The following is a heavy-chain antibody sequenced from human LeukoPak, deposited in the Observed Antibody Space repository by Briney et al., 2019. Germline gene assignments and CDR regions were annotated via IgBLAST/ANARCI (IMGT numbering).Heavy chain of an antibody. D-gene: IGHD4-17*01. J-gene: IGHJ6*02. V-gene: IGHV1-2*02. CDR2: INPNSGCT. Sequence: ASVKVSCKASGYTFTGYYMHWVRQAPGQGLEWMGWINPNSGCTNYAQKFKGRVTQNRDTSISTAYMEPSRLRSDDTAVYYCARDQGDYGDQLFGIDVWGQGTTVAVSS. CDR1: GYTFTGYY. CDR3: ARDQGDYGDQLFGIDV.